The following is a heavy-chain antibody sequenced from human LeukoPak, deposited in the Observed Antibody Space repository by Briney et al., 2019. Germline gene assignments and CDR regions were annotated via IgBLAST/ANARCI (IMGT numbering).Heavy chain of an antibody. D-gene: IGHD2-15*01. CDR1: GGSFSGYY. J-gene: IGHJ4*02. CDR2: INHSGST. CDR3: ARGRSTYCSGGSCYSAYGY. Sequence: PSDTLSLNCAVYGGSFSGYYWSWIRQPPGKGLEWIGEINHSGSTNYNPSLKSRVTISVDTSKNQLSLKLSSVTAADTAVYYCARGRSTYCSGGSCYSAYGYWGQGTLVTVSS. V-gene: IGHV4-34*01.